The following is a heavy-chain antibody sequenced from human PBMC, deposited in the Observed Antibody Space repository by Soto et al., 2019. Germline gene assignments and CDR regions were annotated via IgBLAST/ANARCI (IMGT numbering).Heavy chain of an antibody. CDR3: ASHDDSSGGFDY. Sequence: QVQLVESGGGVVQPGRSLRLSCAASGFTFSSYGMHWVRQAPGKGLEWVAVIWYDGSNKYYADSVKGRFTISRDNSKNTLYLQMNSLRAEDTAVYYCASHDDSSGGFDYWGQGTLVTVSS. CDR1: GFTFSSYG. CDR2: IWYDGSNK. J-gene: IGHJ4*02. V-gene: IGHV3-33*01. D-gene: IGHD3-22*01.